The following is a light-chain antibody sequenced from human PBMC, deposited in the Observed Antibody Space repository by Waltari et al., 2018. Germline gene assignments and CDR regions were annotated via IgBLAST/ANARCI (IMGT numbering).Light chain of an antibody. CDR2: DAS. J-gene: IGKJ2*01. Sequence: EIVLTQSPATLSLSPGERATLSCRASQSVSSYLAWYQQKPGQAPRLLIYDASNRATGIPARFSGSGSGTDFTLTISSLEPEDFAVYYCQQYSDGYTFGQGTKLEIK. CDR1: QSVSSY. V-gene: IGKV3-11*01. CDR3: QQYSDGYT.